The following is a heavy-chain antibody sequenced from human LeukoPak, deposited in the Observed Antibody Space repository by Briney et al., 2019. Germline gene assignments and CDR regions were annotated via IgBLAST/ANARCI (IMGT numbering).Heavy chain of an antibody. D-gene: IGHD6-13*01. CDR2: IYSGGST. CDR1: GFTVSSNY. CDR3: ARAEGIAAAGTRWGYYYYYMDV. J-gene: IGHJ6*03. V-gene: IGHV3-66*01. Sequence: PGGSLRLSCAASGFTVSSNYMSWVRQAPGKGLEWVSVIYSGGSTYYADSVKGRFTISKDNSKNTLYLQMNSLRAEDTAVYYCARAEGIAAAGTRWGYYYYYMDVWGKGTTVTVSS.